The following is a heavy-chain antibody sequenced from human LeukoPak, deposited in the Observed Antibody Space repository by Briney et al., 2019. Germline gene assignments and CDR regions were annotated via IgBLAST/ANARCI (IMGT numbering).Heavy chain of an antibody. V-gene: IGHV4-61*02. CDR2: IYTSGST. D-gene: IGHD6-13*01. J-gene: IGHJ6*03. CDR3: AREVEESSSWPYYYYYMDV. Sequence: SETLSLTCTVSGGSISSGSYYWSWIRQPAGKGLEWIGRIYTSGSTNYNPSLKSRVTISVDTSKNQFSLKLSSVTAADTAVYYCAREVEESSSWPYYYYYMDVWGKGTTVTISS. CDR1: GGSISSGSYY.